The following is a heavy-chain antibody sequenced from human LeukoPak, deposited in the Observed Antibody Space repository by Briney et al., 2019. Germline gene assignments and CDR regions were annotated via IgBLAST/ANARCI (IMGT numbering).Heavy chain of an antibody. J-gene: IGHJ5*02. V-gene: IGHV3-30*03. CDR2: ISYDGSNK. Sequence: GGSLRLSCAASGFTFSIYSMNWVRQAPGKGLEWVAVISYDGSNKHYADSVKGRFTISRDNSKNTLYLQMNSLRAEDTAVYYCARDEKGLFDPWGQGTLVTVSS. CDR1: GFTFSIYS. CDR3: ARDEKGLFDP.